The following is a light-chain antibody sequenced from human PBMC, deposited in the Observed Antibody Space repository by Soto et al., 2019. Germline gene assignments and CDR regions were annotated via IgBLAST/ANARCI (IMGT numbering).Light chain of an antibody. V-gene: IGKV1-6*01. J-gene: IGKJ1*01. CDR3: LQDYNYTRT. CDR1: QDIRTE. Sequence: AIQMTQSPSSLSASVGDRITITCRASQDIRTELGWYQQKPGTAPTLLIYGTSTLQSGVPSRFSGSGSGTDFTLTISSLQPEDFATSYCLQDYNYTRTFGQGTKVETK. CDR2: GTS.